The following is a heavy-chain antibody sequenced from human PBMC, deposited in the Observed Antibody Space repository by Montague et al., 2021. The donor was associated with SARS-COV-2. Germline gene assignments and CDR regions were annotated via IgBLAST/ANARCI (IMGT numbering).Heavy chain of an antibody. CDR1: GFSFGDYA. J-gene: IGHJ4*02. D-gene: IGHD6-13*01. CDR2: ISRDSDKI. CDR3: AKDVLSVPAAGGVFDS. V-gene: IGHV3-9*01. Sequence: SLRLSCAASGFSFGDYAMHWVRLAPGQGLEWVSGISRDSDKIGYXDSVKGRFIVSRGNAKNSLYLQMNSVRIDDTALYFCAKDVLSVPAAGGVFDSWGQGTLVAVSS.